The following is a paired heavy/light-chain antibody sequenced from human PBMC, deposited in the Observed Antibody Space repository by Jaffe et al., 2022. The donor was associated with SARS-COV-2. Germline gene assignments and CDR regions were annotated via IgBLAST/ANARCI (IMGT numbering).Light chain of an antibody. Sequence: EIVLTQSPSTVSLSPGDRVTLSCRTSQRISTALAWYQHKPGQAPRLLIYDASNRATGVPARFSGRGSGTDFTLTIGSLEPEDFAVYYCQHRPTWPPGAFGQGTRL. J-gene: IGKJ5*01. CDR2: DAS. V-gene: IGKV3-11*01. CDR3: QHRPTWPPGA. CDR1: QRISTA.
Heavy chain of an antibody. J-gene: IGHJ6*03. CDR3: SRVTATNGNSFYYYMDV. V-gene: IGHV1-69*01. D-gene: IGHD2-21*02. CDR1: GGTFSTFG. CDR2: IIPMSGIT. Sequence: QVRLTQSGAEVKKPGSSVKVSCKASGGTFSTFGVSWVRQAPGQGLEWMGGIIPMSGITAYAQKFQGRVNMTADESTRTVFMELSSLGPEDTAVYYCSRVTATNGNSFYYYMDVWGEGTAVTVSS.